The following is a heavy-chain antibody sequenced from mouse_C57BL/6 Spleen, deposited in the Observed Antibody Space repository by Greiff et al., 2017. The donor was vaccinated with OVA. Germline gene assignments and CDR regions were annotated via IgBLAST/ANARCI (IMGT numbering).Heavy chain of an antibody. D-gene: IGHD2-2*01. Sequence: EVKLVESEGGLVQPGSSMKLSCTASGFTFSDYYMAWVRQVPEKGLEWVANINYDGSSTYYLDSLKSRFIISRDNAKNILYLQMSSLKSEDTATYYCAREDGYGYFDYWGQGTTLTVSS. CDR2: INYDGSST. J-gene: IGHJ2*01. V-gene: IGHV5-16*01. CDR1: GFTFSDYY. CDR3: AREDGYGYFDY.